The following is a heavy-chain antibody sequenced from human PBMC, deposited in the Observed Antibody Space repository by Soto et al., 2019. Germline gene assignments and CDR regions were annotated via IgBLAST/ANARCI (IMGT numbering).Heavy chain of an antibody. V-gene: IGHV3-33*01. J-gene: IGHJ4*02. D-gene: IGHD4-17*01. Sequence: QVQLVESGGGVVQPGRSLRLSCAASGFTFSSYGMHWVRQAPGKGLEWVAVIWYDGSNKYYADSVKGRFTISRDNSKNTLYLQMNSLRAEDTAVYYCATGGDYGDSFDYWGQGTLVIVSS. CDR2: IWYDGSNK. CDR1: GFTFSSYG. CDR3: ATGGDYGDSFDY.